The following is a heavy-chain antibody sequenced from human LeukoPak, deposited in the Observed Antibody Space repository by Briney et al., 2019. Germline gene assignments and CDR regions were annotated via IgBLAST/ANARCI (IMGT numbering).Heavy chain of an antibody. CDR1: GYSFSSGYY. J-gene: IGHJ6*03. CDR2: IYHSGST. D-gene: IGHD4-11*01. V-gene: IGHV4-38-2*02. CDR3: ARGRVSSSTWHSTYYYYFYMDV. Sequence: SETLSLTCSVSGYSFSSGYYWGWIRQPPGKGLEWIGSIYHSGSTYYNPSLKSRVTISVDTSKNHFSLQLSSVTAADTAVYFCARGRVSSSTWHSTYYYYFYMDVRGKGTTVTVSS.